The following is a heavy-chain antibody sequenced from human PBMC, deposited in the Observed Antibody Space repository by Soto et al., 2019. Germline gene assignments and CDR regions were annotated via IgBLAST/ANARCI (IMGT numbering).Heavy chain of an antibody. D-gene: IGHD6-6*01. Sequence: PGGSLRLSCAASGFTFSSYSMNWVRQAPGKGLEWVSSISTRSSDIYYADSVKGRFTISRDNAKNSLYLQMNSLRAEDTAVYYCATWILDSTSWWGQGTLVTVSS. CDR3: ATWILDSTSW. CDR1: GFTFSSYS. CDR2: ISTRSSDI. V-gene: IGHV3-21*01. J-gene: IGHJ4*02.